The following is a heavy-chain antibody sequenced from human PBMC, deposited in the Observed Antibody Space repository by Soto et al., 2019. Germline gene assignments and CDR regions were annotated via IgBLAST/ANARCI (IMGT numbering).Heavy chain of an antibody. V-gene: IGHV3-23*01. CDR2: ISGSGGST. CDR3: AKDTSSSPYYMDV. CDR1: GFTFSSYA. Sequence: GGSLRLSCAASGFTFSSYAMSWVRQAPGKGLEWVSAISGSGGSTYYADSVKGRFIISRDNSKNTVHLQMNSLRAEDTAVYYCAKDTSSSPYYMDVWGKGTTVTVSS. J-gene: IGHJ6*03. D-gene: IGHD2-2*01.